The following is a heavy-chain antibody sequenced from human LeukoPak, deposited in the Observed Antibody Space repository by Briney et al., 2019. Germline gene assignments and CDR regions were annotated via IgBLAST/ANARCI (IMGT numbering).Heavy chain of an antibody. V-gene: IGHV3-66*04. Sequence: PGGSLRLSCAASGFTFSSYAMSWVRQAPGKGLEWVSVIYSGGSTYYADSVKGRFTISRDNSKNTLYLQMNSLRAEDTAVYYCARQRAGSYFDYWGQGTLVTVSS. CDR1: GFTFSSYA. D-gene: IGHD1-26*01. J-gene: IGHJ4*02. CDR2: IYSGGST. CDR3: ARQRAGSYFDY.